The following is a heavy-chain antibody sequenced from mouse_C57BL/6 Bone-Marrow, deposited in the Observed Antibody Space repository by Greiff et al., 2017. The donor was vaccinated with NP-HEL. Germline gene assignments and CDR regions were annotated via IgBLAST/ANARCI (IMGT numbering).Heavy chain of an antibody. J-gene: IGHJ2*01. CDR3: AREASYNRGYFDD. CDR1: GYAFSGSW. D-gene: IGHD1-3*01. V-gene: IGHV1-82*01. Sequence: QVQLQQSGPELVKPGASVKISCKASGYAFSGSWMNWVKQRPGKGLEWIGRIYPGDGDTNYNGKFKGKATLTADKSSSTAYMQLSSLTSEDSAVYYCAREASYNRGYFDDWGKGTTLTVSS. CDR2: IYPGDGDT.